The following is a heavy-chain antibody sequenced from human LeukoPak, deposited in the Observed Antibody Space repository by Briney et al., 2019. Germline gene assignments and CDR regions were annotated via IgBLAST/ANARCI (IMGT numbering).Heavy chain of an antibody. CDR1: GFTFSNSA. J-gene: IGHJ5*02. V-gene: IGHV3-73*01. CDR2: IRGKGYSDPP. D-gene: IGHD3-16*01. Sequence: PGGSLRLSCAASGFTFSNSAIHWVRQAPAKGLELVGRIRGKGYSDPPAYAASEKGRLTISRDDSQSTAFLQMNSLKAEDTAVYFCTVPQSGGNWFDPWGPGTLVTVSS. CDR3: TVPQSGGNWFDP.